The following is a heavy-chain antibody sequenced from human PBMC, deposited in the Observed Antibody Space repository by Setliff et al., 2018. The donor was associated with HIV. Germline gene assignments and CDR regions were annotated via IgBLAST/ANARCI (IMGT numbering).Heavy chain of an antibody. J-gene: IGHJ6*03. V-gene: IGHV1-69*13. CDR3: ASDYPAARFEELEDHYYYFMDV. CDR2: IIPVFGTA. CDR1: GGPFTSA. Sequence: SVKVSCKASGGPFTSAFNWVRQVPGQGLEWMGGIIPVFGTANYAQNLGGRVTITADQSTTTSYLQLNSLRFEDTAIYYCASDYPAARFEELEDHYYYFMDVWGKGTTVTVSS. D-gene: IGHD3-10*01.